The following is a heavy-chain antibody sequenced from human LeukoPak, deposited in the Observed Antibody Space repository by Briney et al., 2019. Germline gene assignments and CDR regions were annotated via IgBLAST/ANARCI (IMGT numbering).Heavy chain of an antibody. J-gene: IGHJ4*02. V-gene: IGHV1-24*01. CDR3: AKNTQYSGYYDC. Sequence: ASVTVSCKVSGYTLTELSMHWVRQAPGKGLEWMGGFDPEDGETIYAQKFQGRVTMTEDTSTDTAYMELSSLRSEDTAVYYCAKNTQYSGYYDCWGQGTLVAVSS. D-gene: IGHD6-6*01. CDR2: FDPEDGET. CDR1: GYTLTELS.